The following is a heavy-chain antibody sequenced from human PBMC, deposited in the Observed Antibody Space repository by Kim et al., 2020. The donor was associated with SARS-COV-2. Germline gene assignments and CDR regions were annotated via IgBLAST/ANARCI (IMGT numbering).Heavy chain of an antibody. CDR2: ISGSGGST. CDR1: GFTFSSYA. V-gene: IGHV3-23*01. Sequence: GGSLRLSCAASGFTFSSYAMSWVRQAPGKGLEWVSAISGSGGSTYYADSVKGRFTISRDNSKNTLYLQMNSLRAEDTAVYYCAKLLLGEMSLALSPSYYFDNWGQRTLVTVSS. CDR3: AKLLLGEMSLALSPSYYFDN. D-gene: IGHD3-16*01. J-gene: IGHJ4*02.